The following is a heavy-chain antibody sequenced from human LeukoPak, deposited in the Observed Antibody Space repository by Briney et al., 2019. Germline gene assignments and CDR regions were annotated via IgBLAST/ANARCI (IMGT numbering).Heavy chain of an antibody. V-gene: IGHV1-69*05. CDR1: GGTFSSYA. J-gene: IGHJ3*02. CDR3: ARDYRLQYCSGGSCQEAFDI. CDR2: IIPIFGTA. D-gene: IGHD2-15*01. Sequence: SVKVSCKASGGTFSSYAISWVRQAPGQGLEWMGRIIPIFGTANYAQKFQGRFTITTDESTSPDYMELSSLRSEDTAVYYCARDYRLQYCSGGSCQEAFDIWGQGTMVTVSS.